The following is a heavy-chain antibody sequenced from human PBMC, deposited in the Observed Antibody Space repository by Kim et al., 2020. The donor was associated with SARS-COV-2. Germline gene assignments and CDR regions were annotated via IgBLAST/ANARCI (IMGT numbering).Heavy chain of an antibody. J-gene: IGHJ4*02. D-gene: IGHD3-22*01. CDR3: AKRNYYDSSGYYWFSFDF. CDR2: ISGSGGST. V-gene: IGHV3-23*01. Sequence: GGSLRLSCAASGFTFTNYAMSWVRQAPGKGLEWVSAISGSGGSTYYADSVKGRFTISRDNSKNTLYLQMNSLRVEDTAVYYCAKRNYYDSSGYYWFSFDFWGQGTLVTVSS. CDR1: GFTFTNYA.